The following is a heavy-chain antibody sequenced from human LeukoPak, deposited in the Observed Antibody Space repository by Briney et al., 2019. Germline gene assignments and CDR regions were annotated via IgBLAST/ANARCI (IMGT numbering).Heavy chain of an antibody. CDR1: GFTFSDYW. CDR2: VNIHGSGT. J-gene: IGHJ6*03. CDR3: LAGYYYSQMDV. V-gene: IGHV3-74*01. Sequence: GGSLRLSCAASGFTFSDYWMHWVRPPPGKGLVWVARVNIHGSGTDYADSVKGRFTISRDNAKNTLYLQMTSLRAEDTAVYYALAGYYYSQMDVWGRGTAVTVSS. D-gene: IGHD6-13*01.